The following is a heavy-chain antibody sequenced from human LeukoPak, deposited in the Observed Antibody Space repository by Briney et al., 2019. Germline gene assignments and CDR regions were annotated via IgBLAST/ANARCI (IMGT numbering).Heavy chain of an antibody. D-gene: IGHD2-21*02. CDR2: IKADGSLK. CDR3: AGIAYCGDDCLNAFDI. Sequence: GGSLRLSCAASAFTFSTYWMSWVRQAPGKGLEWVANIKADGSLKYYVDSVKGRFTISRDNAKNSMYLQMNSLRVEDTAFYYCAGIAYCGDDCLNAFDIWGQGTMVTVSS. V-gene: IGHV3-7*01. J-gene: IGHJ3*02. CDR1: AFTFSTYW.